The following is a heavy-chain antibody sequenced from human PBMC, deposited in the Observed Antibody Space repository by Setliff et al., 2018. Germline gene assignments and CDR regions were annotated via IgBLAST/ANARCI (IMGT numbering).Heavy chain of an antibody. CDR3: ARGSRFGTIVYRGDYYLDV. V-gene: IGHV7-4-1*02. CDR1: GYTFSTYA. D-gene: IGHD3-10*01. CDR2: INTNTGNP. J-gene: IGHJ6*03. Sequence: ASVKVSCKGSGYTFSTYAIIWMRQAPGQGLEWMGWINTNTGNPSYAQGFTGRFVFSLDTSVSTAYLQISSLKAEDTAIYYCARGSRFGTIVYRGDYYLDVRGKGTTVTVSS.